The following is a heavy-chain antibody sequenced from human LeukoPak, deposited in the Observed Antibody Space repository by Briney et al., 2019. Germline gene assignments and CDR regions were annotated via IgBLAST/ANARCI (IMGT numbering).Heavy chain of an antibody. CDR2: VYYSGST. V-gene: IGHV4-59*01. CDR3: ARVTVSGSYYYPFPY. D-gene: IGHD3-10*01. CDR1: GGSINSYY. J-gene: IGHJ4*02. Sequence: SETLSLTCTVSGGSINSYYWTWIRQPPGKGLELIGHVYYSGSTYYSPSLKSRVTISVDTSKNQFSLKLSSVTAADTAVYYCARVTVSGSYYYPFPYWGQGTLVTFSS.